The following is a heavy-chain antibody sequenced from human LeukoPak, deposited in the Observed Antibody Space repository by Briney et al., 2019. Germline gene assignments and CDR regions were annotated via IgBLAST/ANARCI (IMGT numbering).Heavy chain of an antibody. CDR3: ARVGRYYYDSSGYYYFDY. Sequence: PGGSLRLSCAASGFTFSSYSMNWVRQAPGKGLEWVSYISSSSSTIYYADSVKGRFTFSRDNAKRSLYLQMNSLRAEDTAVYYCARVGRYYYDSSGYYYFDYWGQGTLVTVSS. D-gene: IGHD3-22*01. J-gene: IGHJ4*02. V-gene: IGHV3-48*04. CDR1: GFTFSSYS. CDR2: ISSSSSTI.